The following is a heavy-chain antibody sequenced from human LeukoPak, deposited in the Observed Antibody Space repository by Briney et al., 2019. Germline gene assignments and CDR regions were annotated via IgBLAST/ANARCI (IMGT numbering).Heavy chain of an antibody. D-gene: IGHD4-23*01. CDR2: IYYSGST. CDR3: ARGDSTVTPKYFQY. V-gene: IGHV4-59*01. CDR1: GGSISSYY. J-gene: IGHJ1*01. Sequence: SETLSLTCTVSGGSISSYYWSWIRQSPGKGLEWIGYIYYSGSTNYNPSLKSRVTISVDTSKNHFSLKLSSVTAADTAVYYCARGDSTVTPKYFQYWGQGTLVTVSS.